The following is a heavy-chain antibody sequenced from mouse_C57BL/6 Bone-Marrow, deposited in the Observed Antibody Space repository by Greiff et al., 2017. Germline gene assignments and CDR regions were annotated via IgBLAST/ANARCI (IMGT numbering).Heavy chain of an antibody. J-gene: IGHJ4*01. Sequence: EVQVVESGPGLVKPSQSLSLTCSVTGYSITSGYYWNWIRQFPGNKLEWTGYISYDGSNNYNPSLKNRISITRDTSKNQFFLKLNSVTTEDTATYYCARYYDGGDYAMDYWGQGTSVTVSS. V-gene: IGHV3-6*01. CDR2: ISYDGSN. D-gene: IGHD1-1*01. CDR3: ARYYDGGDYAMDY. CDR1: GYSITSGYY.